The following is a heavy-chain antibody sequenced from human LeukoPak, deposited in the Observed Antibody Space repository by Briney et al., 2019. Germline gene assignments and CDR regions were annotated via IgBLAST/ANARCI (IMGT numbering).Heavy chain of an antibody. J-gene: IGHJ4*02. Sequence: GGSLRLSCAASGFTVSSNYMSWVRQAPGKGLEWVSVIYSGGSTYYADSVKGRFTISRDNSKNTLYLQMNSLRAEDTAVYYCAREGYYYGSGSYYPSKRFDYWGQGTLVTVSS. CDR2: IYSGGST. D-gene: IGHD3-10*01. CDR3: AREGYYYGSGSYYPSKRFDY. V-gene: IGHV3-66*01. CDR1: GFTVSSNY.